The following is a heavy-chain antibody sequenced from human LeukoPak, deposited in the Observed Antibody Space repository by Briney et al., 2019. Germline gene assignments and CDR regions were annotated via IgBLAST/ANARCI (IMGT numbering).Heavy chain of an antibody. D-gene: IGHD3-10*01. CDR2: INPSGGST. Sequence: ASVKVSCKASGYTFTSYYMHWVRQAPGQGLEWMGIINPSGGSTSYAQKFQGRVTMTRDMSTSTVYMELSSLRSEDTAVYYCARGGDDYYGSGSYFAFDIWGQGTMVTVSS. J-gene: IGHJ3*02. V-gene: IGHV1-46*01. CDR3: ARGGDDYYGSGSYFAFDI. CDR1: GYTFTSYY.